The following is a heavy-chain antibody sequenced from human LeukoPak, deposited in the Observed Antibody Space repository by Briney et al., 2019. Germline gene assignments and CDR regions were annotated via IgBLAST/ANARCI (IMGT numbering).Heavy chain of an antibody. CDR3: TRDFTIFDY. Sequence: GRSLRLSCIASGFTFGDYAMSWVRQAPGKGLERVGFIRSKAFGGSTEYAASVKGRFTISRDDSKSIAYLQMNSLKTEDTAVYYCTRDFTIFDYWGQGTLVTVSS. CDR1: GFTFGDYA. CDR2: IRSKAFGGST. J-gene: IGHJ4*02. V-gene: IGHV3-49*04. D-gene: IGHD3-3*01.